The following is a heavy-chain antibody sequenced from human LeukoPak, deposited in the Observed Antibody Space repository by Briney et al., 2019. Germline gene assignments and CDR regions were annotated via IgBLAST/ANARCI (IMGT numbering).Heavy chain of an antibody. D-gene: IGHD6-13*01. V-gene: IGHV3-23*01. Sequence: GGSLRLSCAASGFTFSSYAMSWVRQAPGKVLEWVSAISGGGVNTYYADSVKGRFTISRDNSKNTLSLQMNSLRAEDTAVYYCAKTGRGPAAGTGSFFDYWGQGTLVTVSS. CDR2: ISGGGVNT. J-gene: IGHJ4*02. CDR1: GFTFSSYA. CDR3: AKTGRGPAAGTGSFFDY.